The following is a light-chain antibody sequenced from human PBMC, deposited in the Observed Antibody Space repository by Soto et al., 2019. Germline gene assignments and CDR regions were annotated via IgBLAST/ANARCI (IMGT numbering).Light chain of an antibody. V-gene: IGKV3-20*01. CDR3: QQYGSSPPLT. CDR2: GAS. Sequence: EFVLTQSPGTLSLSPGERATLSCRASQSVSSSYLAWYQQKPGQAPRILIYGASTRATGIPDRFSGSGSGTGFTLTISRLEPEDFALYYGQQYGSSPPLTFGGGTKVEIK. J-gene: IGKJ4*01. CDR1: QSVSSSY.